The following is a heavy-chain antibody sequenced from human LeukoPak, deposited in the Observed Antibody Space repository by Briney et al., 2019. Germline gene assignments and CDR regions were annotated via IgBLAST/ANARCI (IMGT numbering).Heavy chain of an antibody. Sequence: PGGSLRLSCAASGFTVNSNYMSWVRQAPGKGLEWVSVVYSGDRTYYADSVKGRFTIFRDDSTNTLYLLMNSLRAEDTAVYYCARGYLIDYWGQGTLVTVSS. CDR2: VYSGDRT. CDR1: GFTVNSNY. CDR3: ARGYLIDY. J-gene: IGHJ4*02. V-gene: IGHV3-66*01. D-gene: IGHD1-26*01.